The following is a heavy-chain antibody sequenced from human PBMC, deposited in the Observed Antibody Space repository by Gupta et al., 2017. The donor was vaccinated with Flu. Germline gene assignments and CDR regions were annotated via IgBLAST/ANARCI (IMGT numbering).Heavy chain of an antibody. CDR3: AKARCQGQPPRVGCEY. D-gene: IGHD1-26*01. CDR1: A. CDR2: ISDSGNTA. V-gene: IGHV3-23*01. Sequence: AMNWVRQAPGEGLEWVSGISDSGNTAYYTDSGKGRCTISRDNAKSTLFQQMSSLSAEDMSIYYCAKARCQGQPPRVGCEYGGQGTLGT. J-gene: IGHJ4*02.